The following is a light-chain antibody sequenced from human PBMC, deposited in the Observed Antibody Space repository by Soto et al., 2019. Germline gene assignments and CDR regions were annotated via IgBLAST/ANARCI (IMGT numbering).Light chain of an antibody. CDR2: DVS. J-gene: IGLJ1*01. V-gene: IGLV2-14*01. Sequence: QSALTQPASVSGSPGQSITISCTGTSSDVGNYNYVSWFQQHPGKAPKLMIYDVSSRPSGVSNRFSGSKSGNTASLTISGLQAEDEADYYCSSYTTSTSDVFGNGTKVTVL. CDR1: SSDVGNYNY. CDR3: SSYTTSTSDV.